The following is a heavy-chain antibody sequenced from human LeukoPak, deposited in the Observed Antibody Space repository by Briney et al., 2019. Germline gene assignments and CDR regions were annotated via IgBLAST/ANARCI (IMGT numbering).Heavy chain of an antibody. CDR1: GFTFSSYW. V-gene: IGHV3-7*01. D-gene: IGHD6-13*01. CDR3: ARDSIAAAINWFDP. J-gene: IGHJ5*02. Sequence: PGGSLRLSCAASGFTFSSYWMSWVRQAPGKGLEWVANIKQDGSEKYYVDSVKGRFTISRDNAKNSLYLQMNSLRAEDTAVYYCARDSIAAAINWFDPWGQGTLVTVTS. CDR2: IKQDGSEK.